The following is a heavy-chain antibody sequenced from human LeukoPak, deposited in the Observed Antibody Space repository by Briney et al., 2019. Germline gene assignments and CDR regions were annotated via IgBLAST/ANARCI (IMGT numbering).Heavy chain of an antibody. CDR3: ARVSRSGGSCYFGY. V-gene: IGHV4-31*03. J-gene: IGHJ4*02. CDR2: IYYSGST. Sequence: PSQTLSLTCTVSGGSISSGGYYWSWIRQHPGKGLEWIGYIYYSGSTYYNPSLKSRVTISVDTSKNQFSLKLSSVTAADTAVYYCARVSRSGGSCYFGYWGQGTLVTVSS. D-gene: IGHD2-15*01. CDR1: GGSISSGGYY.